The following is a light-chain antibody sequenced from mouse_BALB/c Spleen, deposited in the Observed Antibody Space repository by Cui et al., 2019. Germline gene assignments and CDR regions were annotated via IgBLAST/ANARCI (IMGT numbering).Light chain of an antibody. CDR2: LTS. CDR3: QQWSSNPIT. CDR1: SSVSY. J-gene: IGKJ5*01. V-gene: IGKV4-68*01. Sequence: QIVLTKSPALMSASPGEKVTMTCSDSSSVSYMYWYQQKPRSSPKPWIYLTSNLASGVPARFSGSGSGTSYSLTISSMEAEDAATYYCQQWSSNPITFGAGTKLELK.